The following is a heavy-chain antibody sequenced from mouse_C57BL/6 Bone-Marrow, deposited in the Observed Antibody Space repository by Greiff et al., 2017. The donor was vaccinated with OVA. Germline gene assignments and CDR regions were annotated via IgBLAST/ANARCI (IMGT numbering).Heavy chain of an antibody. CDR3: GRGGGIRQLRLKNFFGY. CDR2: IDPSDSYT. J-gene: IGHJ2*01. CDR1: GYTFTSYW. Sequence: VQLQQPGAELVKPGASVKLSCKASGYTFTSYWMQWVKQRPGQGLEWIGEIDPSDSYTNYNQKFKGKATLTVDTSSSTAYMQLSSLTSEDSAVYYCGRGGGIRQLRLKNFFGYWGQGTTLTVSS. D-gene: IGHD3-2*02. V-gene: IGHV1-50*01.